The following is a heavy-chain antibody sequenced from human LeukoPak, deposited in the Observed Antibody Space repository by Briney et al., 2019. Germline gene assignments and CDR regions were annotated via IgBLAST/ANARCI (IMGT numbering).Heavy chain of an antibody. V-gene: IGHV3-7*01. Sequence: GGSLRLSCAASGFTFSSDWMTRVRQAPGKGLEGVAHTKQDGNEINYVDSVKGRFTISRDNAKTSLYLQMNSLRAEDTALYYCAREIVRRGSGTDNKSYFDSWGQGTLVTVSP. D-gene: IGHD3-10*01. CDR3: AREIVRRGSGTDNKSYFDS. CDR1: GFTFSSDW. CDR2: TKQDGNEI. J-gene: IGHJ4*03.